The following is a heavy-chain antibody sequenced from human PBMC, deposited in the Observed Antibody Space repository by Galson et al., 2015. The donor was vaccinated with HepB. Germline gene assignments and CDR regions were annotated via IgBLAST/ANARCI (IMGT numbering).Heavy chain of an antibody. CDR1: GFTFSNYR. CDR2: ISTSSTTI. D-gene: IGHD2-15*01. Sequence: SLRLSCAASGFTFSNYRMNWVRQAPGKGLEWVSYISTSSTTIYYADSVKGRFTISRDNAKNSLYLQMNSLRDEDTAVYFCARSYCSGGNCLDRIEYWGQGTLVTVSS. CDR3: ARSYCSGGNCLDRIEY. J-gene: IGHJ4*02. V-gene: IGHV3-48*02.